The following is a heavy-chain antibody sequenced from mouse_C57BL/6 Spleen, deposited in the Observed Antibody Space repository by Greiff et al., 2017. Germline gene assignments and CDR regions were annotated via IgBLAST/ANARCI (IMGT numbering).Heavy chain of an antibody. CDR1: GISITTGNYR. V-gene: IGHV3-5*01. Sequence: EVQLQESGPGLVKPSQTVFLTCTVTGISITTGNYRWSWIRQFPGNKLEWIGYIYYSGTITYNPSLTSRTTLTRDTPKNQFFLEMNSLTAEDTATYYCARESLIYYAMDYWGQGTSVTVSS. CDR2: IYYSGTI. D-gene: IGHD6-2*01. CDR3: ARESLIYYAMDY. J-gene: IGHJ4*01.